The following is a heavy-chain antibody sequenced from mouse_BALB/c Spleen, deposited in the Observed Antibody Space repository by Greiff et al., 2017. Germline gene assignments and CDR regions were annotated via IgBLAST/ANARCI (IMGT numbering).Heavy chain of an antibody. Sequence: DVKLVESGGGLVQPGGSLRLSCATSGFTFTDYYMSWVRQPPGKALEWLGFIRNKANGYTTEYSASVKGRFTISRDNSQSILYLQMNTLRAEDSATYHCARERYAMDYWGQGTSVTVSS. CDR3: ARERYAMDY. J-gene: IGHJ4*01. V-gene: IGHV7-3*02. CDR2: IRNKANGYTT. CDR1: GFTFTDYY.